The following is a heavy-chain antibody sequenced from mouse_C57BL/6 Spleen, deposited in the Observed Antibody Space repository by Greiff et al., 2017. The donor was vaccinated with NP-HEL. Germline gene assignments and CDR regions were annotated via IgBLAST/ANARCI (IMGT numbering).Heavy chain of an antibody. Sequence: EVQLQQSGPELVKPGASVKISCKASGYSFTGYYMNWVKQSPEKSLEWIGEINPSTGGTTYNQKFKAKATLTVDKSSSTAYMQLKGPTSDDSAVYYCARSEGYFDYWGQGTTLTVSS. V-gene: IGHV1-42*01. CDR2: INPSTGGT. CDR1: GYSFTGYY. CDR3: ARSEGYFDY. J-gene: IGHJ2*01.